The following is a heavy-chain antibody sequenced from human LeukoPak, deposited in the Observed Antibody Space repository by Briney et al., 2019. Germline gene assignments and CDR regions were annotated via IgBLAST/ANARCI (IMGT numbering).Heavy chain of an antibody. Sequence: GGSLRLSCAASGFTVSSNYMSWVRQAPGKGLEWVSVIYSGGSTYYADSVKGRFTISRDNAKNTLYLQMNSLRAEDTAVYYCARGCSSTSCSGGVYWGQGTLVTVSS. CDR3: ARGCSSTSCSGGVY. D-gene: IGHD2-2*01. J-gene: IGHJ4*02. CDR1: GFTVSSNY. CDR2: IYSGGST. V-gene: IGHV3-53*01.